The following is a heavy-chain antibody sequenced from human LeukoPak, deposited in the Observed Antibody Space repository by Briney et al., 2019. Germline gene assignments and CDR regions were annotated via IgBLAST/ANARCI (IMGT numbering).Heavy chain of an antibody. V-gene: IGHV3-30*02. CDR3: AKDPHNSVYGDHGGSNYMDV. J-gene: IGHJ6*03. D-gene: IGHD4-17*01. CDR2: IRYDGSTK. Sequence: TGGSLRLSCAAFTNYGMHWVRQAPGKGLEWVAFIRYDGSTKYYADSVKGRFTISRDNSKNTLYLQMNSLRAEDTAVYYCAKDPHNSVYGDHGGSNYMDVWGKGTTVTVSS. CDR1: TNYG.